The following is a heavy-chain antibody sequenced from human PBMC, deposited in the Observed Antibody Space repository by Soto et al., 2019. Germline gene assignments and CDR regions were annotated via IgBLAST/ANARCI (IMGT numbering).Heavy chain of an antibody. CDR3: AGTYYDSSGYIPGNFDY. CDR2: INHSGST. CDR1: GGSFSGYY. V-gene: IGHV4-34*01. Sequence: PSETLSLTCAVYGGSFSGYYWSWIRQPPGKGLEWIGEINHSGSTNYNPSLKSRVTISVDTSKNQFSLKLSSVTAADTAVYYCAGTYYDSSGYIPGNFDYWGQGTLVTVSS. D-gene: IGHD3-22*01. J-gene: IGHJ4*02.